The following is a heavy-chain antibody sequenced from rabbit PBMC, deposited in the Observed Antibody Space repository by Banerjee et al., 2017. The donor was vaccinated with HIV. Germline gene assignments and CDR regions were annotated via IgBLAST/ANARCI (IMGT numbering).Heavy chain of an antibody. V-gene: IGHV1S45*01. CDR3: ARGGTDSSYSLNL. J-gene: IGHJ4*01. CDR1: GFDFSSNA. Sequence: QEQLVESGGGLVQPEGSLTLTCKASGFDFSSNAMCWVRQAPGKGLEWIASIDSAGVSTYYASWAKGRFTISKTSSTTVTLQMTSLTAADTATYFCARGGTDSSYSLNLWGQGTLVTVS. CDR2: IDSAGVST. D-gene: IGHD8-1*01.